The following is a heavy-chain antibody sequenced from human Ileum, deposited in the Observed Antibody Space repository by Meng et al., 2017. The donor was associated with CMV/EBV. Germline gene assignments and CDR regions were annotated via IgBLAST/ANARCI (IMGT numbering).Heavy chain of an antibody. Sequence: SETLSLTCAVYGGSFSGYYWSWIRQFPGKGLEWIGEISHSGGTNYNPSLKRRATLSVDTSKNQFSLKLTSVTAAGTALYYCARYAMAVAGRTHIDFWGQGTQVTVSS. CDR2: ISHSGGT. J-gene: IGHJ4*02. V-gene: IGHV4-34*01. D-gene: IGHD6-19*01. CDR1: GGSFSGYY. CDR3: ARYAMAVAGRTHIDF.